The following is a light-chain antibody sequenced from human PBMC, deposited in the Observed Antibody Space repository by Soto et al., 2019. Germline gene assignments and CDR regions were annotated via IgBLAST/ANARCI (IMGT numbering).Light chain of an antibody. CDR3: ETWDSNIRL. CDR2: LEGSGSY. J-gene: IGLJ3*02. V-gene: IGLV4-60*02. CDR1: SGHRSSI. Sequence: QPVLTQSSSASASLGSSVKLTCTLSSGHRSSIIAWHQQQPGKAPRYLMKLEGSGSYNKGSGIPDRFSGSSSGADRYLTISNLQFEDEADYYCETWDSNIRLFGGGTKVTVL.